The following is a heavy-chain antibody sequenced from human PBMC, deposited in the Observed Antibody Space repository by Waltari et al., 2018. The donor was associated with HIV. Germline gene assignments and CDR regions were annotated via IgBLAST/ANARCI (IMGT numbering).Heavy chain of an antibody. CDR2: IYPGGADT. D-gene: IGHD2-8*01. V-gene: IGHV5-51*03. CDR3: TKGMYANPDYFDN. J-gene: IGHJ4*02. CDR1: GDSFATCW. Sequence: EVPLVQSGAEVKKPGESLKMYCKGSGDSFATCWVGWVRQMPGKGLEWLWLIYPGGADTRYSPSFQGQVTISADKSIRAAYLQRRSVKASDSAMYYCTKGMYANPDYFDNWGQGTLVTVSS.